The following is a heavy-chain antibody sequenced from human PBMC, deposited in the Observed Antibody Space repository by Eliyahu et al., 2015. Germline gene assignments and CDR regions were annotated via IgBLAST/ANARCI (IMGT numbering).Heavy chain of an antibody. J-gene: IGHJ4*02. Sequence: EVQLVETGGGLIQSGGXLXLSCAATGFTFRSNYXXWVRQAPGXGLEWVSDIDSGGRAYYADXVKGRFSVSRDKSKNSLYLQMNSLRAEDSAVYYCARDAATTYSYWGQGTLVTVSS. V-gene: IGHV3-53*02. CDR1: GFTFRSNY. CDR3: ARDAATTYSY. D-gene: IGHD5-12*01. CDR2: IDSGGRA.